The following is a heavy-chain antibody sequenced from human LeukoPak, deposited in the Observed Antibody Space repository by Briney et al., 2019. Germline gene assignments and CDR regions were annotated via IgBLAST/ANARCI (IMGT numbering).Heavy chain of an antibody. CDR3: VKGPYSSSWYGPLYGMDV. Sequence: EASVKVSCKASGGTFSSYAISWVRQAPGQGLEWMGGIIPIFGTANYAQKFQGRVTITADKSTSTAYMELSSLRSEDTAVYYCVKGPYSSSWYGPLYGMDVWGKGTTVTVSS. J-gene: IGHJ6*04. V-gene: IGHV1-69*06. D-gene: IGHD6-13*01. CDR1: GGTFSSYA. CDR2: IIPIFGTA.